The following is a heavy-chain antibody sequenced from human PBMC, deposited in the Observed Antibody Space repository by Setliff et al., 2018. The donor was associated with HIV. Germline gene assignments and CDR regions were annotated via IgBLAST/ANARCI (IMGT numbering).Heavy chain of an antibody. CDR1: GGSFSDYA. J-gene: IGHJ6*03. D-gene: IGHD6-25*01. Sequence: SVKVSCKASGGSFSDYAITWVRQAPGQGLEWMGGIIPIFGTANYAPKFQGRVTISADGSTTTAYMELSSLTSEDTAIYYCARVTSAHPTYYYYYMDVWGKGTTVTVSS. CDR3: ARVTSAHPTYYYYYMDV. CDR2: IIPIFGTA. V-gene: IGHV1-69*13.